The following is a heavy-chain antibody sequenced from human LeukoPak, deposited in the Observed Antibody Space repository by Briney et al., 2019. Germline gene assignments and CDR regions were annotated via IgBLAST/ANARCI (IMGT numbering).Heavy chain of an antibody. D-gene: IGHD6-13*01. Sequence: GPSLTPSCAAAASTFSSSAASCVSPPPGNWLEWVSSISGSAASTNYPDSVKARFTISRDNSKNTLYLQMNSLRDEDTAVYYCAKDVLDSSSWYGAFDIWGQGTMVTVSS. CDR2: ISGSAAST. J-gene: IGHJ3*02. CDR1: ASTFSSSA. V-gene: IGHV3-23*01. CDR3: AKDVLDSSSWYGAFDI.